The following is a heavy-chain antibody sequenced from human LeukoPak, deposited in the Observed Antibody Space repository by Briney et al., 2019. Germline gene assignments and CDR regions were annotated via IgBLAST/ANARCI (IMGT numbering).Heavy chain of an antibody. D-gene: IGHD5-12*01. CDR1: GGTFSSYA. Sequence: SVKVSCKASGGTFSSYAISWVRQAPGQGPEWMGRIIPIFGTANYAQKFQGRVTITTDESTSTAYMELSSLRSEDTAVYYCARSAEWKEWPDWGQGTLVTVSS. J-gene: IGHJ4*02. CDR2: IIPIFGTA. CDR3: ARSAEWKEWPD. V-gene: IGHV1-69*05.